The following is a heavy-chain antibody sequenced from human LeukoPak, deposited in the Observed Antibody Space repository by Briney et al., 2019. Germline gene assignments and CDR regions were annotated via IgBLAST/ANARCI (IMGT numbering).Heavy chain of an antibody. J-gene: IGHJ6*02. CDR1: GGSISSYY. V-gene: IGHV4-59*01. CDR3: ARVRDYHHYYAMDV. Sequence: SETLSLTCTVSGGSISSYYWSWIRQPPGKGLEWIGYIYNSGSTNYNPPLKSRVTISVDTSKNQFSLKLSSVTAADTAVYYCARVRDYHHYYAMDVWGQGTTVTVSS. CDR2: IYNSGST.